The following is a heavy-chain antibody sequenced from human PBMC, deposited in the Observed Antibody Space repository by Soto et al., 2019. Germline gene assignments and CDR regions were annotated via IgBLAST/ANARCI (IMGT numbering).Heavy chain of an antibody. J-gene: IGHJ1*01. D-gene: IGHD2-15*01. Sequence: GQLGQSGAGLKKPGASVEVACKASGYKFTTYFIHWVRQAPGQGLEWMGMIHPSGDTGYAQKFRGRVTMTIDTSTTTAYMELRNLTSEDTAVYFSVRGYCTTSPCSGDFQFWGQGTLVTVSS. CDR3: VRGYCTTSPCSGDFQF. CDR1: GYKFTTYF. CDR2: IHPSGDT. V-gene: IGHV1-46*01.